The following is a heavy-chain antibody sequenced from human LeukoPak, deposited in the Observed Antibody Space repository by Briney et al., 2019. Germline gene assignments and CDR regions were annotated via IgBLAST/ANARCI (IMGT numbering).Heavy chain of an antibody. CDR3: ARDLYDSSGYYLD. CDR1: GFTFSSYW. CDR2: IKQDGSEK. J-gene: IGHJ4*02. V-gene: IGHV3-7*01. D-gene: IGHD3-22*01. Sequence: GGSLRLSCAASGFTFSSYWMSWVRQAPGKGLEWVANIKQDGSEKYYVDSVKGRFTISRDNAKNSLYLQMNSLRAEDTAVYYCARDLYDSSGYYLDWGQGTLVTVSS.